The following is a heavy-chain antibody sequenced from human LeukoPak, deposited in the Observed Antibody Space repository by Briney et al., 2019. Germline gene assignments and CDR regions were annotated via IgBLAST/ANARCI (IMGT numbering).Heavy chain of an antibody. CDR3: ARGHSSRGSYFGY. CDR1: GFTFSSYW. CDR2: IKQDGSEK. D-gene: IGHD3-16*01. V-gene: IGHV3-7*01. Sequence: GGSLRLSCAASGFTFSSYWMSWVRQAPGKGLEWVANIKQDGSEKYYVDSVKGRFTISRDNAKNSLYLQMNSLRAEDTAVYYCARGHSSRGSYFGYWGQGTLVTVSS. J-gene: IGHJ4*02.